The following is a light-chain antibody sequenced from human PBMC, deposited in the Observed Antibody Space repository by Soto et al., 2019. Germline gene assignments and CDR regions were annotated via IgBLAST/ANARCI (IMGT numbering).Light chain of an antibody. V-gene: IGKV3-20*01. Sequence: EIALPQAPGTISSSPGESATLSCRASQSVSSSHLAWYQQKPGQAPRLLIYGASSRATGIPDRFSGSGSGTDFTLTISRLEPEDFAVYYCQQYGSSPLTFGGGTKVEIK. CDR3: QQYGSSPLT. J-gene: IGKJ4*01. CDR2: GAS. CDR1: QSVSSSH.